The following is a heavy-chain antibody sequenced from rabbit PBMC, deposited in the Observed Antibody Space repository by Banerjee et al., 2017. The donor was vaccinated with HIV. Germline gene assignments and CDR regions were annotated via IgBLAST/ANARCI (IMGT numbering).Heavy chain of an antibody. CDR2: IDAGSSGST. Sequence: QKQLEESGGDLVKPEGSLTLTCTASGFSFSSSYWICWVRQAPGKGLEWIACIDAGSSGSTYYASWAKGRFTISKTSSTTVTLQMTSLTAADTATYFCARWDVGSDGYDLWGPGTLVTVS. CDR1: GFSFSSSYW. V-gene: IGHV1S45*01. CDR3: ARWDVGSDGYDL. J-gene: IGHJ4*01. D-gene: IGHD6-1*01.